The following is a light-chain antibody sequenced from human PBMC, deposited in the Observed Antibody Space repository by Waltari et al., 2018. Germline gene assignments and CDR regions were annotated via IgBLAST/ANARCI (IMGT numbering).Light chain of an antibody. J-gene: IGKJ1*01. Sequence: EIVLTQSPATLSLSPGVRATLSCRASQSVSSYLVWYQQQPGQDPRVLIYDASNRATGIPARFSGSGSGTDFTLTISSLEPEDFAVYYCQQRINWPLTFGQGTKVEIK. CDR1: QSVSSY. V-gene: IGKV3-11*01. CDR2: DAS. CDR3: QQRINWPLT.